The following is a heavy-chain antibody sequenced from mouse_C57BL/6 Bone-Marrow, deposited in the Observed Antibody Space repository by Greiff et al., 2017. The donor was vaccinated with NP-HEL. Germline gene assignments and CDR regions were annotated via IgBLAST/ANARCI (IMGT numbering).Heavy chain of an antibody. CDR1: GFTFSDYY. CDR2: INHDGSST. CDR3: ARVVLPYAKNY. J-gene: IGHJ4*01. D-gene: IGHD1-1*01. V-gene: IGHV5-16*01. Sequence: EVQLVESEGGLVQPGSSMKLSCTASGFTFSDYYMAWVRQVPEKGLEWVANINHDGSSTYYLDSLQSRFIISRDNAKNILYLQMSSLKSDDTATYYCARVVLPYAKNYWGQGTAVTVSS.